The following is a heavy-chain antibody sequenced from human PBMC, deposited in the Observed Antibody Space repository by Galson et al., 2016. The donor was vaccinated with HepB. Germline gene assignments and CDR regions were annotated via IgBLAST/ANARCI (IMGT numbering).Heavy chain of an antibody. CDR2: IKGKTDGGTT. V-gene: IGHV3-15*01. CDR3: NMGFYDAFNT. CDR1: GFTFSTAW. J-gene: IGHJ3*02. Sequence: SLRLSCAASGFTFSTAWMNWVRQAPGTGLEWVGRIKGKTDGGTTDYTASVKGRFTISRDDSKNTLYLQMNNLKTDDTAVYFCNMGFYDAFNTWGQGTMVTVSS. D-gene: IGHD1-26*01.